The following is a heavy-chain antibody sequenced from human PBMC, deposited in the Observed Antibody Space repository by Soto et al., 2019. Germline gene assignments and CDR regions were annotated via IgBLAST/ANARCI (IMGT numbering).Heavy chain of an antibody. Sequence: QVQLVQSGAEVKKPGASVKVSCKASGYTFTSYDINWVRQATGQGLEWMGWMNPNSGNTGYAQKFQGRVTMTRNTAGSTADRELSSLRSEDPAVYYCAIARSNSTWYYGFDYWGQGTLVTVSS. CDR3: AIARSNSTWYYGFDY. D-gene: IGHD6-13*01. CDR1: GYTFTSYD. J-gene: IGHJ4*02. CDR2: MNPNSGNT. V-gene: IGHV1-8*01.